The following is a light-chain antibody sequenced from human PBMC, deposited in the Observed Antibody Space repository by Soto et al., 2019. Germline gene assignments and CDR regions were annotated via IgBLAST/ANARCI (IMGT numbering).Light chain of an antibody. CDR3: QQRANWHPWT. Sequence: EIVLTQSPATLSLSPGERATLSFRASQSVGSSLAWYQQKPGQAPRLLIYDASNRATGIPARFSGSGSGPDFTLTISSREPEDFAVYYCQQRANWHPWTFGEGTKVEIK. CDR1: QSVGSS. V-gene: IGKV3-11*01. J-gene: IGKJ1*01. CDR2: DAS.